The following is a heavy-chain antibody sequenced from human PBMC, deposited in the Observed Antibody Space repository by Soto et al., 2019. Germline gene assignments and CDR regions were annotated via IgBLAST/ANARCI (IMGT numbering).Heavy chain of an antibody. V-gene: IGHV3-30-3*01. CDR3: EREIGGTAPDF. CDR1: GFIFTDYQ. CDR2: TPD. D-gene: IGHD2-21*02. Sequence: PGRALRLSCVASGFIFTDYQMHWVRQAPGKGLEWVGTPDHCAEFVEGRFTISRDNSKNTLYLQMTNLRPEDTAVYFCEREIGGTAPDFWGQGTMVTASS. J-gene: IGHJ4*02.